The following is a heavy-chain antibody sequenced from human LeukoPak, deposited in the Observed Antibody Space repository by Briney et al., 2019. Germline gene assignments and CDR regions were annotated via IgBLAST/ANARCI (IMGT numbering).Heavy chain of an antibody. Sequence: GSSVKVSCKASGGTFSSYAISWVRQAPGQGLEWMGRIIPILGIANYAQKFQGRVTITADKSTSTAYMELSSLRSEDTAVYYCAREPIAAAGKNWFDPWGQGTLVTVSS. V-gene: IGHV1-69*04. CDR3: AREPIAAAGKNWFDP. CDR1: GGTFSSYA. D-gene: IGHD6-13*01. J-gene: IGHJ5*02. CDR2: IIPILGIA.